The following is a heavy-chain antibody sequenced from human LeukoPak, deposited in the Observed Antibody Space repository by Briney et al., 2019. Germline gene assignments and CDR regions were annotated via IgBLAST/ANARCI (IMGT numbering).Heavy chain of an antibody. J-gene: IGHJ3*02. CDR1: GFTFSDYA. Sequence: GGSLRLSCAASGFTFSDYAMYWVRQAPGKGLEWVVFIQYDGSNKYYADSVKGRFTISRDNSKNTLYLQMNSLRTEDTALYYCAKARSSTSYGAFDIWGQGTMVTVSS. CDR2: IQYDGSNK. CDR3: AKARSSTSYGAFDI. V-gene: IGHV3-30*02. D-gene: IGHD2-2*01.